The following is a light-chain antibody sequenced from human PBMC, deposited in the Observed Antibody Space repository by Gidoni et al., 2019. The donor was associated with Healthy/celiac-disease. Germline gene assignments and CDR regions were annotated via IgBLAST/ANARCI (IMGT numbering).Light chain of an antibody. CDR2: GNS. CDR3: QSYDSSLSGFWV. Sequence: QSVLTQPPSVSGATGQSVTISSTGSSSNIGAGYVHCYQQLPGTAPKLLIYGNSNRPSGVPDRFSGSKSGTSASLAITGLQAEDEADYYCQSYDSSLSGFWVFGGGTKLTVL. J-gene: IGLJ3*02. CDR1: SSNIGAGYV. V-gene: IGLV1-40*01.